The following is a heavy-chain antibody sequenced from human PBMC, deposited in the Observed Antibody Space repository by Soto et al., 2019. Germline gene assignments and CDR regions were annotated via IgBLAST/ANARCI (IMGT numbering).Heavy chain of an antibody. V-gene: IGHV4-59*01. CDR3: ARGDPLLWFGEKVYYGMDV. J-gene: IGHJ6*02. D-gene: IGHD3-10*01. CDR1: GGSISSYY. CDR2: IYYSGST. Sequence: QVQLQESGPGLVKPSETLSLTCTVSGGSISSYYWSWIRQPPGKGLEWIGYIYYSGSTNYNPSLKSRVTNSVDTSKNPFSLKLSSVTAADTAVYYCARGDPLLWFGEKVYYGMDVWGQGTTVTVSS.